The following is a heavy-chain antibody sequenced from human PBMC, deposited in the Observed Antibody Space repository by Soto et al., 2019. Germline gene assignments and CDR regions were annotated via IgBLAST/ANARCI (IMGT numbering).Heavy chain of an antibody. D-gene: IGHD3-22*01. V-gene: IGHV5-51*01. J-gene: IGHJ4*02. CDR3: ARRRYYYDSSGYPFFDY. Sequence: GESLKISCKGSAYSFTSYWIGWVRQMPGKGLEWMGIIYPGDSDTRYSPSFQGQVTISADKSISTAYLQWSSLKASDTAMYYCARRRYYYDSSGYPFFDYWGQGTLVTVSS. CDR2: IYPGDSDT. CDR1: AYSFTSYW.